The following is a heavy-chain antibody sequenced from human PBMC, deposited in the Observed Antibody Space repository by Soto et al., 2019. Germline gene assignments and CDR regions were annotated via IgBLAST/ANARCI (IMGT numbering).Heavy chain of an antibody. J-gene: IGHJ4*02. Sequence: PSETLSLTCTVSGGSISSGGYYWSWIRQHPGKGLEWIGYIYYSGSTYYNPSLKSRVTISVDTSKNQFSLKLSSVTAADTAVYYCARAEYSSSSSFLLWGQGTLVTVSS. V-gene: IGHV4-31*03. D-gene: IGHD6-6*01. CDR1: GGSISSGGYY. CDR3: ARAEYSSSSSFLL. CDR2: IYYSGST.